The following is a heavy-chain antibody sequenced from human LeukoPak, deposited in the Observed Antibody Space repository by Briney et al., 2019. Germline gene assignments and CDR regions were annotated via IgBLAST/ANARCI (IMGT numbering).Heavy chain of an antibody. D-gene: IGHD2-2*02. V-gene: IGHV4-4*09. J-gene: IGHJ5*02. CDR3: ARHWRGPYCSSTSCYTFDP. CDR1: GGSISSYC. Sequence: PSETLSLTCTVSGGSISSYCWSWIRQPPGKGLEWIGYIYTSGSTNYNPSLKSRVTISVDTSKNQFSLKLSSVTAADTAVYYCARHWRGPYCSSTSCYTFDPWGQGTLVTVSS. CDR2: IYTSGST.